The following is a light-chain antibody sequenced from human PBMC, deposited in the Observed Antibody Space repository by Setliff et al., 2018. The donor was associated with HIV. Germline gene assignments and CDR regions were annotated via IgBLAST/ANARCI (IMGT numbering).Light chain of an antibody. V-gene: IGLV2-11*01. CDR1: SNDVGNYNY. J-gene: IGLJ1*01. CDR3: CSFADSYTSLYV. CDR2: DVN. Sequence: QSVLTQPRSVSGSPGQSVTISCTGTSNDVGNYNYVSWYQQHPGKAPKLMIYDVNKRPSGVPDRFSGSKSGNTASLTISGLQAEDEADYFCCSFADSYTSLYVFGTGTKVTVL.